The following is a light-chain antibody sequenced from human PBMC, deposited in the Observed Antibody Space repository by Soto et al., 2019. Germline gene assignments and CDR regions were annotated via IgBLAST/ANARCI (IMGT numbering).Light chain of an antibody. Sequence: EIVLTQSPGTLSLSPGERATLSCRASQSLTSTFLAWYQQKPGQAPRLLIYGASSRATGIPDRFSGSGSETDFTLTISRLEPEDLAVYYCQQYGTSPRTFGQGTKVEIK. CDR3: QQYGTSPRT. CDR2: GAS. CDR1: QSLTSTF. J-gene: IGKJ1*01. V-gene: IGKV3-20*01.